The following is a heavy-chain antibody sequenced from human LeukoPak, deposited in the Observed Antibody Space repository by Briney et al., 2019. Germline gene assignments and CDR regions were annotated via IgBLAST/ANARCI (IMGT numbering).Heavy chain of an antibody. Sequence: SETLSLTCTVSGGSISSGGYYWSWIRQHPGKGLEWIGYIYYSGSTYHNPSLKSRVTISVDTSKNQFSLKLSSVTAADTAVYYCAREFPRVHYDILTGYRDDAFDIWGQGTMVTVSS. D-gene: IGHD3-9*01. CDR2: IYYSGST. CDR3: AREFPRVHYDILTGYRDDAFDI. V-gene: IGHV4-31*03. J-gene: IGHJ3*02. CDR1: GGSISSGGYY.